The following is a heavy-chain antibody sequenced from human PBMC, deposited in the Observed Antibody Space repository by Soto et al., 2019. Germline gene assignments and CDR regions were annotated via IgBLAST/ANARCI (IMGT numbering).Heavy chain of an antibody. CDR3: ASRPNWDYGDLVDY. CDR1: GGSISSSSYY. J-gene: IGHJ4*02. Sequence: PSETLSLTCTVSGGSISSSSYYWGRIRQPPGKGLEWIGSIYYSGSTYYNPSLKSRVTISVDTSKNQFSLKLSSVTAADTAVYYCASRPNWDYGDLVDYWGQGTLVTVSS. V-gene: IGHV4-39*01. D-gene: IGHD4-17*01. CDR2: IYYSGST.